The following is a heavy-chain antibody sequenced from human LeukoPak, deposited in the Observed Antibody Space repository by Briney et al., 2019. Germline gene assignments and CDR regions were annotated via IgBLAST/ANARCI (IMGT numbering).Heavy chain of an antibody. CDR1: GYSFTSYW. CDR2: IYPGDSDT. V-gene: IGHV5-51*01. D-gene: IGHD6-6*01. CDR3: ARPLEGSSSPFDY. Sequence: GESLKISCKGSGYSFTSYWIGWVRQMPGKGLEWMGIIYPGDSDTRYGPTFQGQVTISADKSISTAYLQWSSLKASDTAMYYCARPLEGSSSPFDYWGQGTLVTVSS. J-gene: IGHJ4*02.